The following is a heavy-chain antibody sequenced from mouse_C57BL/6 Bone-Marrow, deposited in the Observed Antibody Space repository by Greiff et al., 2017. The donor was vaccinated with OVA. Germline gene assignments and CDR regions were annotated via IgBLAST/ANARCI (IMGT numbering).Heavy chain of an antibody. J-gene: IGHJ3*01. CDR2: IDPNSGGT. CDR3: ARPYYGNFAWFAY. Sequence: QVQLQQPGAELVKPGASVKLSYKASGYTFTSYWMHWVKQRPGRGLEWIGRIDPNSGGTKYNEKFKSKATLTVDKPSSTAYMQLSSLTSEDSAVYYCARPYYGNFAWFAYWGQGTLVTVSA. CDR1: GYTFTSYW. V-gene: IGHV1-72*01. D-gene: IGHD2-10*01.